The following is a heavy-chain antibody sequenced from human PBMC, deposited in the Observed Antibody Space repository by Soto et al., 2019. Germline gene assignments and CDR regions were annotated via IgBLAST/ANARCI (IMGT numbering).Heavy chain of an antibody. Sequence: GASVKVSCKASGYSFTSYDINWVRQAAGQGLEWMGWLNTNSGRTGYAQKFQGRVTMTMDTSSSTAYIELNSLRSDDTTVYYCARVPASLDPWGQGTLVTVSS. CDR2: LNTNSGRT. CDR1: GYSFTSYD. V-gene: IGHV1-8*01. CDR3: ARVPASLDP. J-gene: IGHJ5*02.